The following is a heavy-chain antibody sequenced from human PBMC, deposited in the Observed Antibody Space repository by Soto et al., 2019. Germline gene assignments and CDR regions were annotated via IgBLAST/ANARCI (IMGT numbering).Heavy chain of an antibody. J-gene: IGHJ1*01. D-gene: IGHD4-17*01. Sequence: PGGSLRLSCAASGFTFDDYAMHWVRQVPGKGLEWVSGITWNSGITAYADSVKGRFTISRDNAKNSLFLEMSTLRVDDTALYYCANVSVYGGPTSYFLYWCQRTLVIVSS. V-gene: IGHV3-9*01. CDR3: ANVSVYGGPTSYFLY. CDR1: GFTFDDYA. CDR2: ITWNSGIT.